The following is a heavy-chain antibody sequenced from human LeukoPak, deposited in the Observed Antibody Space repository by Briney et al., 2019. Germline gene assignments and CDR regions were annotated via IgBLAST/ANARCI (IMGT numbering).Heavy chain of an antibody. CDR1: GGSISSGSYY. V-gene: IGHV4-61*02. CDR2: IYTGGST. CDR3: ARSPAY. Sequence: PSETLSLTCTVSGGSISSGSYYWSWIRQPAGKGLEWIGRIYTGGSTNYNPSLKSRVTISVDTSKNQFFLKLSSVTAADTAVYYCARSPAYWGQGTLVTVSS. J-gene: IGHJ4*02.